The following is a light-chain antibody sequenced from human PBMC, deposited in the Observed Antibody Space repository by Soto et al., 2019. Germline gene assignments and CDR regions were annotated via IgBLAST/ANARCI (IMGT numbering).Light chain of an antibody. CDR3: QQYGSSPFT. CDR1: QSVSSSY. V-gene: IGKV3-20*01. Sequence: ESVLTQSPGTLSMSPGERATLSCRASQSVSSSYSAWYQQKPGQAPRLLIYGASSWATGIPDRFSGSGSGTDFTLTISRLEPEDFAVYYCQQYGSSPFTFGPGTKVDIK. J-gene: IGKJ3*01. CDR2: GAS.